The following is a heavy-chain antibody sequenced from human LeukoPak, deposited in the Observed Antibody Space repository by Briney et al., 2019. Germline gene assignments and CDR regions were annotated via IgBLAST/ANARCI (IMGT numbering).Heavy chain of an antibody. J-gene: IGHJ2*01. D-gene: IGHD3-10*01. Sequence: PGGSLRLSCAASGFTFSSYSMNWVRQAPGKGLEWVSAISGSGGSTYYADSVKGRFTISRDNSKNTLYLQMNSLRAEDTAVYYCAKSMVRGVTDWYFDLWGRGTLVTVSS. CDR2: ISGSGGST. V-gene: IGHV3-23*01. CDR1: GFTFSSYS. CDR3: AKSMVRGVTDWYFDL.